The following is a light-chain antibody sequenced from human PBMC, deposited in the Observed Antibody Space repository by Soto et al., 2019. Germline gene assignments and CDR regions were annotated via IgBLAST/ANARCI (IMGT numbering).Light chain of an antibody. V-gene: IGLV4-69*01. CDR2: LNSDGSH. CDR3: QTWGTSIL. J-gene: IGLJ2*01. Sequence: QAVLTQSPSASASLGASVKLTCTLTSGHSSYAIAWHQQQPEKGPRYLMTLNSDGSHRKGDAIPDPFSGSSSGAERSLTISSLESEDEADYYCQTWGTSILFGGGTKLTVL. CDR1: SGHSSYA.